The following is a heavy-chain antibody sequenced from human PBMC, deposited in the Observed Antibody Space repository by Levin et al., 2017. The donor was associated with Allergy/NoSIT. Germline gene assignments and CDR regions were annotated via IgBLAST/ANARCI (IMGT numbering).Heavy chain of an antibody. CDR2: IYYSGST. D-gene: IGHD5-18*01. V-gene: IGHV4-59*01. CDR3: ARNRQLDPYNWFDP. CDR1: GGSISSYY. Sequence: SETLSLTCTVSGGSISSYYWSWIRQPPGKGLEWIGYIYYSGSTNYNPSLKSRVTISVDTSKNQFSLKLSSVTAADTAVYYCARNRQLDPYNWFDPWGQGTLVTVSS. J-gene: IGHJ5*02.